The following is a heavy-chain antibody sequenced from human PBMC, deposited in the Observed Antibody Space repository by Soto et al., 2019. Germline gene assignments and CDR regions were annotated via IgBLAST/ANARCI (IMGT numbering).Heavy chain of an antibody. CDR2: IYDSGST. V-gene: IGHV4-39*01. D-gene: IGHD2-15*01. J-gene: IGHJ4*02. CDR1: GGSISSSSYY. CDR3: SYISSSGSTIYYADSVKGRFTISRDNAKNSLYLQMNSLRAEDTAVYYCARHSITMVRGVTYFDY. Sequence: SETLSLTCTVSGGSISSSSYYWGWIRQPPGKGLEWIGGIYDSGSTYYNPSLKGRVIISVDASKDQFSRKLRAVTAADRGLEWVSYISSSGSTIYYADSVKGRFTISRDNAKNSLYLQMNSLRAEDTAVYYCARHSITMVRGVTYFDYWGQGTLVTVSS.